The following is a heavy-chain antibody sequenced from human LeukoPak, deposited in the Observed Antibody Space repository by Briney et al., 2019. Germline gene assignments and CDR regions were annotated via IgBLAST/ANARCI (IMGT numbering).Heavy chain of an antibody. D-gene: IGHD7-27*01. CDR1: GDSVSSISAA. Sequence: SQTLSLTCVISGDSVSSISAAWNWIRQSPSRGLEWLGRTFYRSKWFNDYAVSVKGRITINPDTSKNQFSLQLNSVTPEDTAVYYCARLTGDMGDWGQGTLVTGSS. V-gene: IGHV6-1*01. J-gene: IGHJ4*02. CDR3: ARLTGDMGD. CDR2: TFYRSKWFN.